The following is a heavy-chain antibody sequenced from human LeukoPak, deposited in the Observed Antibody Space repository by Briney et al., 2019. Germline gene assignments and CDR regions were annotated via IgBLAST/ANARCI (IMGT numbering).Heavy chain of an antibody. D-gene: IGHD2-2*01. CDR3: ARRGTSDTQYYYHYGMDV. Sequence: GESLKISCKGSGYSFTSYWIGWVRQMPGKGLEWMGIIYPGDSDTRYSPSFQGQVTISADKSISTAYLQWSSLKASDTAMYYCARRGTSDTQYYYHYGMDVWGQGTTVTVSS. CDR2: IYPGDSDT. J-gene: IGHJ6*02. V-gene: IGHV5-51*01. CDR1: GYSFTSYW.